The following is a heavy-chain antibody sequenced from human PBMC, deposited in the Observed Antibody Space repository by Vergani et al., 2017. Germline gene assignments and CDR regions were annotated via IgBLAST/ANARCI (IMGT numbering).Heavy chain of an antibody. Sequence: EVQLVESGGGLVQPGGSLRLSCAASGFIFSHYWMSWVRQAPGKGLEWVANINQDGSEKYYVDSVKGRFTIFRDNAKNSLYLQMNSLRAEDTALYYCARINYYGSSGYSLTRWHNWFDPWGQGTLITFSS. J-gene: IGHJ5*02. V-gene: IGHV3-7*01. CDR2: INQDGSEK. CDR3: ARINYYGSSGYSLTRWHNWFDP. D-gene: IGHD3-22*01. CDR1: GFIFSHYW.